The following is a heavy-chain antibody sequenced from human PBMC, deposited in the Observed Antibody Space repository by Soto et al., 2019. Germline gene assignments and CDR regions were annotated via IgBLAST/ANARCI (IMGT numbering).Heavy chain of an antibody. D-gene: IGHD6-6*01. CDR1: GFTFSNAW. CDR3: AEPSVAARPGAAFDI. CDR2: IKSKTDGGTT. Sequence: PGGSLRLSCAASGFTFSNAWINWVRQAPGTGLEWVGRIKSKTDGGTTDFAATVKGRFAISRDDSRNMVYLQMNSLKTEDTAVYYCAEPSVAARPGAAFDIWGKGTMVTVSS. J-gene: IGHJ3*02. V-gene: IGHV3-15*07.